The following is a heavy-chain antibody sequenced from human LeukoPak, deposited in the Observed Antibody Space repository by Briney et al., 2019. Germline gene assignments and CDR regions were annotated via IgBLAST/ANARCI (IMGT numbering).Heavy chain of an antibody. D-gene: IGHD1-7*01. CDR2: IIPILGIA. J-gene: IGHJ3*02. CDR1: GGTFSSYA. CDR3: ARGLRANWNYGDAFDI. Sequence: SVKVSCKASGGTFSSYAISWVRQAPGQGLEWMGRIIPILGIANYAQKFQGRVTITADKSTSTAYMELSSLRSEDTAVYYCARGLRANWNYGDAFDIWGQGTMVTVSS. V-gene: IGHV1-69*04.